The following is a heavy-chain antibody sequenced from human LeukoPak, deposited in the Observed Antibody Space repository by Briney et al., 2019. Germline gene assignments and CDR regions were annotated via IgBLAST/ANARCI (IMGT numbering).Heavy chain of an antibody. CDR3: ASGDP. CDR1: GASVFSSGYF. Sequence: SETLSLTCTVSGASVFSSGYFWAWIRQPPGKGLEWIGSIYYDETTYDNPSLKSRVTISIDTSKNQFSLKLSSVTAADTAVYYCASGDPWGQGTLVTVSS. V-gene: IGHV4-39*01. J-gene: IGHJ5*02. CDR2: IYYDETT.